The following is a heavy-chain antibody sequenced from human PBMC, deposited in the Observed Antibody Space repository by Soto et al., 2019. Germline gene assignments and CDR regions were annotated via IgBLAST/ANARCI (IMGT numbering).Heavy chain of an antibody. CDR3: ATGGYDSLYYLDY. V-gene: IGHV3-74*01. Sequence: HPGGSLRLSCAASGFTFSTYWMHWVRQAPGKGLVWVSHINTYGTYTHYADSVKGRFTISRDNAQNTLYLQMDSLRAEDTAVYYCATGGYDSLYYLDYWGHGALVTVSS. CDR2: INTYGTYT. D-gene: IGHD5-12*01. CDR1: GFTFSTYW. J-gene: IGHJ4*01.